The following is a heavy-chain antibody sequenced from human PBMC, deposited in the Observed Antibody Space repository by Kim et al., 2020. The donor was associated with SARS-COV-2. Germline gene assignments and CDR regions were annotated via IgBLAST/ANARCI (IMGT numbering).Heavy chain of an antibody. V-gene: IGHV3-30*02. D-gene: IGHD3-10*01. Sequence: KALFTISRDNSKNTLSLQTNSLRAEDTAVYYCAKGGYGSGSFYYYYGMDVWGQGTTVTVSS. CDR3: AKGGYGSGSFYYYYGMDV. J-gene: IGHJ6*02.